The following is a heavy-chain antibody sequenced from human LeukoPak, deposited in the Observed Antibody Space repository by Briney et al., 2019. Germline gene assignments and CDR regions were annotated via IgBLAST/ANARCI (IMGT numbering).Heavy chain of an antibody. V-gene: IGHV5-51*01. CDR3: ARHQYYYDSSGNYGWFDS. D-gene: IGHD3-22*01. Sequence: GESLKISCKGSGFNFTAYWIAWVRQMPGKGLEWMGISHPINSDTKYSPSFQGQVTISAVKSSSTAYLQWNSLKASDTAMYYCARHQYYYDSSGNYGWFDSWGQGTLVTVSS. CDR1: GFNFTAYW. CDR2: SHPINSDT. J-gene: IGHJ5*01.